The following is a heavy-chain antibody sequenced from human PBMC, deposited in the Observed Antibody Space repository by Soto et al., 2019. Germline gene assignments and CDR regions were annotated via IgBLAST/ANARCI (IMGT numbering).Heavy chain of an antibody. CDR1: GYTFTSYY. CDR3: ARDLAVAPQPPEWFDP. V-gene: IGHV1-46*01. D-gene: IGHD6-19*01. J-gene: IGHJ5*02. Sequence: ASVKVSCKASGYTFTSYYMHWVRQAPGQGLEWMGMINPSGGSTSYAQKFQGRVTMTRDTSTSTVYMELSSLRSEDTAVYYCARDLAVAPQPPEWFDPWGQGTLVTVSS. CDR2: INPSGGST.